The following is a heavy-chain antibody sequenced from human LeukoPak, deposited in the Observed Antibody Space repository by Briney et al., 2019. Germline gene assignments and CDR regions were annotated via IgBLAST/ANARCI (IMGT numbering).Heavy chain of an antibody. J-gene: IGHJ2*01. CDR2: ITTTGDRI. D-gene: IGHD6-13*01. Sequence: GGSLSLSCEASGFTFSNYEMNWVRQAPGKGLEWISYITTTGDRIQYADSVKGRFTISTANAKNSLYLEMNSLRAGDTAVYYCARAAYSSTWYSRYFDLWGRGTLVTVSS. CDR3: ARAAYSSTWYSRYFDL. V-gene: IGHV3-48*03. CDR1: GFTFSNYE.